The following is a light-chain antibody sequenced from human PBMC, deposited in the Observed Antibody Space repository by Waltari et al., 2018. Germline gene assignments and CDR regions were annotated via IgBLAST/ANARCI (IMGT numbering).Light chain of an antibody. CDR3: MQGTHWPYT. CDR2: EVS. V-gene: IGKV2-30*02. J-gene: IGKJ2*01. Sequence: DVVMTQSPLSLPVTLGQPASISCKSSQSLVHSDGTTHLNWFHQGPGESPRLLFYEVSYRESGVPDRFSGSGSGTDFTLKISRVEAEDVGVYYCMQGTHWPYTFGQGTRLDIK. CDR1: QSLVHSDGTTH.